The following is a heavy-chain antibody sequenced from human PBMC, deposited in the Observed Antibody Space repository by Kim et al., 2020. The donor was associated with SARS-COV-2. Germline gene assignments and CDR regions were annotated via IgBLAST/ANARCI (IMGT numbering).Heavy chain of an antibody. CDR1: GFTVSNIY. V-gene: IGHV3-66*02. CDR3: AKGIGYWSFDP. CDR2: IYSGGTT. J-gene: IGHJ5*02. Sequence: GGSLRLSCAASGFTVSNIYMNWVRQSPGKGLEWVSVIYSGGTTYYADSVKGRFTISRDNSKNTLYLQMNSLRAEDTAVYSCAKGIGYWSFDPWGQGTLVTVSS. D-gene: IGHD2-15*01.